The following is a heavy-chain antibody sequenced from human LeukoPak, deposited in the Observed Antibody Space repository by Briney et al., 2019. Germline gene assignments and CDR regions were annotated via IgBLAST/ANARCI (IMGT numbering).Heavy chain of an antibody. CDR3: AKDVSEYYYDSSGRDN. V-gene: IGHV3-30*02. D-gene: IGHD3-22*01. J-gene: IGHJ4*02. CDR2: IRYDGSNK. CDR1: GFTFSSYG. Sequence: GSLRLSCAASGFTFSSYGMHWVRQAPGKGLEWVAFIRYDGSNKYYADSVKGRFTISRDNSKNTLYLQMNSLRAEDTAVYYCAKDVSEYYYDSSGRDNWGQGTLVTVSS.